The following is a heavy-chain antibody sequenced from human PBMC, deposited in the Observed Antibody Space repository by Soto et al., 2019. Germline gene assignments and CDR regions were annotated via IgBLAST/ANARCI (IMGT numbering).Heavy chain of an antibody. CDR2: IYATGTT. V-gene: IGHV4-4*07. Sequence: PSETLSLTCTVSGASISGFYWSWIRKSAGKGLEWIGRIYATGTTDYNPSLKSRVMMSVDTSKKQFSLKLRSVTDADTAVYYCVCDGTKTFSEWFHSWGQG. J-gene: IGHJ5*01. CDR1: GASISGFY. CDR3: VCDGTKTFSEWFHS. D-gene: IGHD1-1*01.